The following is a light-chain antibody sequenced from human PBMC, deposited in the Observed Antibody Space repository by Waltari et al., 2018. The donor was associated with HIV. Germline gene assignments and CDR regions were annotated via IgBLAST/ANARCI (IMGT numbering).Light chain of an antibody. CDR3: QQYFNTPHS. V-gene: IGKV4-1*01. J-gene: IGKJ2*03. Sequence: DIVMTQSPESLAVSLGERATINCTSSQSILYSSNNKNYLAWYQQRPRQPPKLLIFWASTRESGVPDRFSGSGSGTDFTLTISSLQAEDVAIYYCQQYFNTPHSFGQGTKLEIK. CDR1: QSILYSSNNKNY. CDR2: WAS.